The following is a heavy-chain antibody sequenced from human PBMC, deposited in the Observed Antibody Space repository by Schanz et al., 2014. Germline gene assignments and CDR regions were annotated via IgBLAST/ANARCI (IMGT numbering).Heavy chain of an antibody. V-gene: IGHV3-23*01. D-gene: IGHD5-12*01. Sequence: EVQLLESGGGLVQPGGSLRLSCAASGFTFGDYAMTWVRQAPGKGLEWVSAINTGVNTYYADSVRGRFTISRDNSKNTLYLQMNNLRAEDTAVYYCARKVVATIGGYYDNWGQGTLVTVSS. CDR2: INTGVNT. J-gene: IGHJ4*02. CDR1: GFTFGDYA. CDR3: ARKVVATIGGYYDN.